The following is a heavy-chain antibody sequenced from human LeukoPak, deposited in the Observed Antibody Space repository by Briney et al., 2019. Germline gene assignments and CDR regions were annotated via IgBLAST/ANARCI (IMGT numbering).Heavy chain of an antibody. CDR3: ARTVLRFPADYYYYYMDV. V-gene: IGHV3-53*01. J-gene: IGHJ6*03. CDR1: GFTVSSNY. Sequence: PGGSLRLSCAASGFTVSSNYMSWVRQAPGKGLEWVSVIYSGGSTYYADSVKGRFTISRDNSKNTLYLQMNSLRAEDTAVYYCARTVLRFPADYYYYYMDVWGKGTTVTVSS. D-gene: IGHD3-3*01. CDR2: IYSGGST.